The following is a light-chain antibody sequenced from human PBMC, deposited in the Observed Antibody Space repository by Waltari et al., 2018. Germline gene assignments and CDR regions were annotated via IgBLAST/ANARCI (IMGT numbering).Light chain of an antibody. CDR3: QKYDFLPAT. CDR1: QGVGKY. J-gene: IGKJ1*01. Sequence: EIVLTQSPGTLSLSPGERATLSYRASQGVGKYLAWYQQRPGQAPRLLLYHASIRATGIPDRFSGSGSGTDFSLTISRLEPEDFAVYYCQKYDFLPATFGQGTTVEIK. V-gene: IGKV3-20*01. CDR2: HAS.